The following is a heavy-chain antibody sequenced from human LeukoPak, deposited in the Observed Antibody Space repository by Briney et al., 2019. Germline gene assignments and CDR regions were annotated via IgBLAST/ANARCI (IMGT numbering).Heavy chain of an antibody. Sequence: ASVKVSCKASGATCSSYAISWVRQAPGQGLEWVGGIIPIFGTANYAQKIQGRVTITAVESTSTAYMELSSLRSEDTAVYYCARAPYDSDVQIGFYYYYMDVWGKGTTVTVSS. D-gene: IGHD3-22*01. CDR2: IIPIFGTA. V-gene: IGHV1-69*01. J-gene: IGHJ6*03. CDR3: ARAPYDSDVQIGFYYYYMDV. CDR1: GATCSSYA.